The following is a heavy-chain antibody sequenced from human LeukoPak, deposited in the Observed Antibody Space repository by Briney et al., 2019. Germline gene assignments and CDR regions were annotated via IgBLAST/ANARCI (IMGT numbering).Heavy chain of an antibody. CDR3: ARGFIAPAGPLSAVDY. CDR2: ISAYNSNT. V-gene: IGHV1-18*04. CDR1: GYTFTNYG. J-gene: IGHJ4*02. D-gene: IGHD6-13*01. Sequence: ASVKVSCKVSGYTFTNYGISWVRQAPGQGLEWMGWISAYNSNTNFAQKLQGRVTLTTDTSTSTAYMELRSLRSDDTAVYYCARGFIAPAGPLSAVDYWGQGTLVTVSS.